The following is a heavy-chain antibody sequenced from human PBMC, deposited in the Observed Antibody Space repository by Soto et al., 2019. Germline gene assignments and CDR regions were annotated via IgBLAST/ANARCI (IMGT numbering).Heavy chain of an antibody. D-gene: IGHD3-22*01. J-gene: IGHJ4*02. CDR1: GFTFSYYS. CDR3: VTDLSVGVINTPVDY. V-gene: IGHV3-48*02. Sequence: EVQLVEAGGGLVQPGGSLRLSCKASGFTFSYYSLNWVRQGPGKGLEWIAHINSGSSTINYADSVRSRFTVSRDDAKDSLYLQMNSLRDEDTAIYYCVTDLSVGVINTPVDYWGQGTLVTVSS. CDR2: INSGSSTI.